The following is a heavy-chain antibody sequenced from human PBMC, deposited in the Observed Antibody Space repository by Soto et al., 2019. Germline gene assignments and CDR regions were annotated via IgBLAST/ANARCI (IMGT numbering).Heavy chain of an antibody. D-gene: IGHD6-6*01. CDR1: EFTFSNYA. J-gene: IGHJ6*01. Sequence: QPGGSLRLSCAASEFTFSNYAMHWFRQAPGKGPEWVAFISGDGSNTEYVDSVRGRFTVSRDNAKNTLYLQMNSLRAEDTAVYYCARLGNAARLSQAPLGMEVWGQGTTVTVSS. V-gene: IGHV3-30*03. CDR2: ISGDGSNT. CDR3: ARLGNAARLSQAPLGMEV.